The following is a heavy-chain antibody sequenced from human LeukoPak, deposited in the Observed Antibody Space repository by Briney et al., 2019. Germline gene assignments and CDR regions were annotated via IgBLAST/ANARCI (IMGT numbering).Heavy chain of an antibody. J-gene: IGHJ6*03. CDR3: ARNPLSGDYYYYMDV. CDR2: IYTSGST. D-gene: IGHD4-17*01. V-gene: IGHV4-4*07. Sequence: SETLSLTCTVSGGSIRSYYWSWIRQTAGKGLEWIGRIYTSGSTNYNPSLESRVTMSMDTSKNQFSLKLSSVTAADTAVYYCARNPLSGDYYYYMDVWGKGTTVTISS. CDR1: GGSIRSYY.